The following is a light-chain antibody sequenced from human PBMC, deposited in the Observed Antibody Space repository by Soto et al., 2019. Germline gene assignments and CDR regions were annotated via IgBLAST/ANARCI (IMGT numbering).Light chain of an antibody. Sequence: EIVLTQSPATLSLSPGDRATLSCRASLTVSKYLAWFQKKPGRPPRLLIYDASNRATGIPARFSGSGSGTDFTLTISSIEPEDFAVYYCQQRTNRPPWTFVQGTKVQI. J-gene: IGKJ1*01. CDR1: LTVSKY. V-gene: IGKV3-11*01. CDR3: QQRTNRPPWT. CDR2: DAS.